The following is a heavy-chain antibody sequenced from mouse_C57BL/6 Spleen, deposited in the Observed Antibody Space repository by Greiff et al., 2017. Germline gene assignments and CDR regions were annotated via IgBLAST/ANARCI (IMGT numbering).Heavy chain of an antibody. D-gene: IGHD3-2*02. CDR2: IYPGDGDT. J-gene: IGHJ2*01. V-gene: IGHV1-82*01. CDR1: GYAFSSSW. CDR3: ARCSSGYLAGG. Sequence: VQLQQSGPELVKPGASVKISCKASGYAFSSSWMNWVKQRPGKGLEWIGGIYPGDGDTNYNGKFKGKATLTTDKASSTAYMQLSSLTSEDSAVYFCARCSSGYLAGGRGKGATLT.